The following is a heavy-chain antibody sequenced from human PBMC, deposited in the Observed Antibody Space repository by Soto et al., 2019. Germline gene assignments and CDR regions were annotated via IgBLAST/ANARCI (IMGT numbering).Heavy chain of an antibody. D-gene: IGHD5-18*01. CDR1: GFTFSSYA. J-gene: IGHJ4*02. V-gene: IGHV3-30-3*01. CDR2: ISYDGSNK. CDR3: ARDRMDTAMAFDY. Sequence: PGGSLRLSCAASGFTFSSYAMHWVRQAPGKGLEWVAVISYDGSNKYYADSVKGRFTISRDNSKNTLYLQMNSLRAEDTAVYYCARDRMDTAMAFDYWGQGTLVTVSS.